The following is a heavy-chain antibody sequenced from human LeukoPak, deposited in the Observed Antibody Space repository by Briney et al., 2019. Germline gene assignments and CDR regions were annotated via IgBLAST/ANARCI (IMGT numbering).Heavy chain of an antibody. V-gene: IGHV3-64*01. CDR1: GFTFSSYA. Sequence: PGGSLRLSCAASGFTFSSYAMHWVRQAPGKGLEYVSAISSNGGSTYYANSVKGRFTISRDNSKNTLHLQVGSLRAEDMAVYYCARGFPSPDKRPCWGQGTLVTVSS. CDR3: ARGFPSPDKRPC. J-gene: IGHJ4*02. CDR2: ISSNGGST. D-gene: IGHD3-10*01.